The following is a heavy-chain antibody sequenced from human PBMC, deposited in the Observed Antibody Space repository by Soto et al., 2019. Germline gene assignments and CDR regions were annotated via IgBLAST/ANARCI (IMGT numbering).Heavy chain of an antibody. D-gene: IGHD1-26*01. J-gene: IGHJ4*02. CDR1: GGSISSSSYY. V-gene: IGHV4-39*01. CDR2: IYYSSST. Sequence: LSLTCTVSGGSISSSSYYWGWIRHPRGKGMEWFGSIYYSSSTYSQPSLKCRLTISVDTPKHRFSLKLSYVTAADTAVYYYARQKGGATNHFDYWGQGALVTVSS. CDR3: ARQKGGATNHFDY.